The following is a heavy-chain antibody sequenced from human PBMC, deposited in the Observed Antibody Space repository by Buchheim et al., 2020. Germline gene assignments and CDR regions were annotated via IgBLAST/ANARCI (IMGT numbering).Heavy chain of an antibody. CDR2: IYYSGST. V-gene: IGHV4-59*01. J-gene: IGHJ3*01. Sequence: QVQLQESGPGLVKPSETLSLTCTVSGGSISSYYWSWIRQPPGKGLEWIGYIYYSGSTNYNPSLKSRVTISVDTSKNQFSLKLSSVTAADTAMYYCARDSLLGGGGYYNDAFDVWGQGT. CDR1: GGSISSYY. CDR3: ARDSLLGGGGYYNDAFDV. D-gene: IGHD1-26*01.